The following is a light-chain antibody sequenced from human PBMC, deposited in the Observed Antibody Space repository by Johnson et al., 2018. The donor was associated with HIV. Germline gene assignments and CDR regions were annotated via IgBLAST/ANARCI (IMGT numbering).Light chain of an antibody. V-gene: IGLV1-51*01. Sequence: QSVLTQSPSVSAAPGQKVTISCSGSSSNIGNNYVSWYQQLPGTAPKLLIYANTKRPSGIPDRFSGSKSGTSATLGITGLQTGDEADYYCGTWDSSLSAGFFGTGTKVTVL. CDR1: SSNIGNNY. CDR3: GTWDSSLSAGF. J-gene: IGLJ1*01. CDR2: ANT.